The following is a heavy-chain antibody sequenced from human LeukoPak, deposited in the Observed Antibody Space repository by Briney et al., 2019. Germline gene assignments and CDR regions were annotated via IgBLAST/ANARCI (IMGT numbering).Heavy chain of an antibody. Sequence: GGSLRLSCAASGFTFSNYGMHWVRQVPGNGLEWVAFIPYDGSNKYYADSLKGRFTISGDNSKNTLYLQMNSLRAEDTAIYYCAKDICGGDCYPHGGYWGQGTLVTVSS. CDR3: AKDICGGDCYPHGGY. J-gene: IGHJ4*02. D-gene: IGHD2-21*01. V-gene: IGHV3-30*02. CDR2: IPYDGSNK. CDR1: GFTFSNYG.